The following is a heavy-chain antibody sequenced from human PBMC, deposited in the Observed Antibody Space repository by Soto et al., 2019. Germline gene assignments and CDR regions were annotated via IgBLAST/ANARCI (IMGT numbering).Heavy chain of an antibody. D-gene: IGHD6-13*01. CDR1: GGSFSGHY. Sequence: QVQLQQWGAGLLKPSETLSLTCAVSGGSFSGHYWSWIRQPPGKGLEWIGELNHSGSTNYNPSLKSRVTISVDTSKNQFSLKLSYVTAADTAVYFCARVGALGSSSCFDYWGQGTLVTVSS. CDR2: LNHSGST. CDR3: ARVGALGSSSCFDY. V-gene: IGHV4-34*01. J-gene: IGHJ4*02.